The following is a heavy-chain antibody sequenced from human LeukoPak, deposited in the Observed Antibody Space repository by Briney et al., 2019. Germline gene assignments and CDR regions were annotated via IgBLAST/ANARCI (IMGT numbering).Heavy chain of an antibody. D-gene: IGHD1-1*01. CDR2: ISWNSGSI. V-gene: IGHV3-9*01. CDR3: AKDGTLGAFDI. Sequence: PGGSLRLSCAASGFTFDDYAMHWVRQAPGKGLEWVSGISWNSGSIGYADSVKGRFTISRDNAKNSLYLQMNSLRAEDTALYYCAKDGTLGAFDIWGQGTMVTVSS. J-gene: IGHJ3*02. CDR1: GFTFDDYA.